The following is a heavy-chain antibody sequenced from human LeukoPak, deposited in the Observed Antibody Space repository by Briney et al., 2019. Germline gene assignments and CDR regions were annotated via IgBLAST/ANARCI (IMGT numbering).Heavy chain of an antibody. Sequence: SETLSLTCAVYGGSFSGYYWSWIRQPPGKGLEWIGEINHSGSTNYNPSLRSRVTISVDTSKNQFSLKLSSVTAADTAVYYCARGIGPFDYWGQGTLVTVSS. CDR2: INHSGST. CDR3: ARGIGPFDY. CDR1: GGSFSGYY. D-gene: IGHD3-10*01. J-gene: IGHJ4*02. V-gene: IGHV4-34*01.